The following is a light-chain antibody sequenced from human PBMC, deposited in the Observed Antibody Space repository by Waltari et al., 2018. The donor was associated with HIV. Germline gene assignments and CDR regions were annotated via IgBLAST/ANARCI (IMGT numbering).Light chain of an antibody. CDR1: QSVSSN. Sequence: EIVMTQSPATLSVSPGKRDTLSCRASQSVSSNLAWSQQKPGQAPRLLIYGASTRATGIPARFSGSGSWTEFTLTLSSLQSEDFAVYFCQQYYNWPYTFGQGTKLEIK. J-gene: IGKJ2*01. V-gene: IGKV3-15*01. CDR3: QQYYNWPYT. CDR2: GAS.